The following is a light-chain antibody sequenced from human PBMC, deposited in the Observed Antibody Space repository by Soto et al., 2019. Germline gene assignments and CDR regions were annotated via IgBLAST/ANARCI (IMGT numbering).Light chain of an antibody. Sequence: IQMTQSPSFLSASVGDRVTITCLARQSISYCLNWYQQKPGRAPELLIYGAYSLQSGVPSRFSGSGSGTDFTLTISSLQPEDSAAYYCQQSHSSPLTFGGGTKVEFK. CDR3: QQSHSSPLT. J-gene: IGKJ4*01. CDR1: QSISYC. CDR2: GAY. V-gene: IGKV1-39*01.